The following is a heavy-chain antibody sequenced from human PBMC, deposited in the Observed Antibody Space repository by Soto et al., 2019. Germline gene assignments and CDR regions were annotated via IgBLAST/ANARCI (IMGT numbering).Heavy chain of an antibody. J-gene: IGHJ4*02. CDR1: GGSISSSNW. D-gene: IGHD1-26*01. CDR2: IYHSGST. V-gene: IGHV4-4*02. CDR3: ARSHSGSYYPSSDYFDY. Sequence: SETLSLTCAVSGGSISSSNWWSWVRQPPGKGLEWIGEIYHSGSTNYNPSLKSRVTISVDKSKNQFSLKLSSVTAADTAVYYCARSHSGSYYPSSDYFDYWGQGTLVTVSS.